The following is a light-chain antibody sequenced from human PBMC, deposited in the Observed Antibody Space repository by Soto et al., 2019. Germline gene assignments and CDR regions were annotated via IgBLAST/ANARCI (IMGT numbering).Light chain of an antibody. CDR2: GAS. Sequence: EIVLTQSPGTLSLSPGERATLSCRASQSVSSSYLAWYQQKPGQAPRLLIYGASSRATGIPDRFSGSGSGTDFTLTISRLEPEDFATYYCQQYNSYSAITFGGGTRVE. CDR1: QSVSSSY. CDR3: QQYNSYSAIT. J-gene: IGKJ4*01. V-gene: IGKV3-20*01.